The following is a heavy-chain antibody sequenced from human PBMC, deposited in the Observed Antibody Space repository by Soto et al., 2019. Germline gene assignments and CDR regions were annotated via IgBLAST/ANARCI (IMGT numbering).Heavy chain of an antibody. CDR2: IIPIFGTA. J-gene: IGHJ5*02. CDR3: ARDRAYCSSTSCYRYWFDP. D-gene: IGHD2-2*02. CDR1: GGTFSSYA. V-gene: IGHV1-69*06. Sequence: SVKVSCKAPGGTFSSYAISWVRQAPGQGLEWMGGIIPIFGTANYAQKFQGRVTITADKSTSTAYMELSSLRSEDTAVYYCARDRAYCSSTSCYRYWFDPWGQGTLVTVSS.